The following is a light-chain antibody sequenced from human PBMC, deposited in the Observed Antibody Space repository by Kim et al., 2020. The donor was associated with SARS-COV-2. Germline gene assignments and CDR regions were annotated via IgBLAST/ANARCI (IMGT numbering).Light chain of an antibody. V-gene: IGKV3-11*01. J-gene: IGKJ2*01. CDR2: DAS. CDR3: HQRSNWPQT. CDR1: LSVSSY. Sequence: LSPGDRATLSCRASLSVSSYLAWYQQKPGQAPRLLLYDASNRATGIPARFSGSGSGTDFTLTISSLEPEDFAVYYCHQRSNWPQTFGQGTKLEI.